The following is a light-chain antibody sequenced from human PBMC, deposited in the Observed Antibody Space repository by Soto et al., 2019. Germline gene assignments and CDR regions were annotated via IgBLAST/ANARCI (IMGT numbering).Light chain of an antibody. Sequence: QSVLTQPASVSGSPGQSITISCTGTSSDVGSYNYVSWYQQHPGKAPKLIIYEVSYRPSGVSNRFSGSKSGNTASLTISGLQAEDEADYYCSSYTSSSTLVFGTGTKVTVL. CDR1: SSDVGSYNY. CDR2: EVS. CDR3: SSYTSSSTLV. J-gene: IGLJ1*01. V-gene: IGLV2-14*01.